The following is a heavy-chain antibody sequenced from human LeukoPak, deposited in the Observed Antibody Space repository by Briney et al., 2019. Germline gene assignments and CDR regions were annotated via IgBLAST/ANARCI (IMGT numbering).Heavy chain of an antibody. J-gene: IGHJ6*02. CDR1: GFTFSSYA. D-gene: IGHD6-19*01. Sequence: PGGSLTLSCAASGFTFSSYAMSWVRQAPGKGLEWVSAISGSGGSTYYADSVKGRFTISRDNSKNTLYLQMNSLRAEDTAVYYCAKIAVAGTLYYYYGMDVWGQGTTVTVSS. V-gene: IGHV3-23*01. CDR2: ISGSGGST. CDR3: AKIAVAGTLYYYYGMDV.